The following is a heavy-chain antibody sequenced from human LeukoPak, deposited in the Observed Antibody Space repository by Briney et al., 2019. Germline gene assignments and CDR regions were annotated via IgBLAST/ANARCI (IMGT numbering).Heavy chain of an antibody. CDR2: IWYDGSNK. Sequence: PGRSLRLSCAASGFTFSSYGMHWVRQAPGKGLEWVAVIWYDGSNKYYADSVKGRFTISRDNSKNTLYLQMNSLRAEDTAVYYCAREALKLTEFQLDYWGQGTLVTVSS. CDR3: AREALKLTEFQLDY. V-gene: IGHV3-33*01. CDR1: GFTFSSYG. J-gene: IGHJ4*02. D-gene: IGHD1-7*01.